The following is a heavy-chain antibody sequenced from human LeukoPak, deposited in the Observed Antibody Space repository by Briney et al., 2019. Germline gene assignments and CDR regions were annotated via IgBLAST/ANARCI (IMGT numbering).Heavy chain of an antibody. CDR3: ARANVLYYYMDV. Sequence: PGGSLRLSCAASGFTFSTHWMSWVRQAPGKGVEGVADIKEDGSEKDYVDSVKGGFTVSRDNAKNSLYLQMNSLRAEDTAVYYCARANVLYYYMDVWGKGTTVTVSS. V-gene: IGHV3-7*01. J-gene: IGHJ6*03. D-gene: IGHD2-8*01. CDR2: IKEDGSEK. CDR1: GFTFSTHW.